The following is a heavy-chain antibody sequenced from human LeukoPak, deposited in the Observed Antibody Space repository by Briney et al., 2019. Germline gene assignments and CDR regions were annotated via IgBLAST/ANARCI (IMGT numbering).Heavy chain of an antibody. CDR1: GGSFSGYY. V-gene: IGHV4-34*01. Sequence: SETLSLTCAVYGGSFSGYYWSWIRQPPGKGLEWIGEINHSGSTNYNPSLKSRVTISVGTSKNQFSLKLSSVTAADTAVFYCARGLLRYYGSGPGYWGQGTLVTVSS. CDR3: ARGLLRYYGSGPGY. J-gene: IGHJ4*02. CDR2: INHSGST. D-gene: IGHD3-10*01.